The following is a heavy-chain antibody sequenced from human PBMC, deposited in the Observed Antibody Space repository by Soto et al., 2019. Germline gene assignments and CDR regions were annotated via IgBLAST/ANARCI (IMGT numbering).Heavy chain of an antibody. CDR1: GFSVSANY. D-gene: IGHD4-17*01. CDR3: AGQRANDYGDPNDALDI. J-gene: IGHJ3*02. V-gene: IGHV3-53*01. CDR2: LYSGGAT. Sequence: EVQLVESGGGLIQPGGSLRLSCAASGFSVSANYMNWVRQAPGKGLQWVSLLYSGGATFYADSVKGRFTISRDSSKNTRYLQMDSLRAEDTAVYYCAGQRANDYGDPNDALDIWGQGTRVTVSS.